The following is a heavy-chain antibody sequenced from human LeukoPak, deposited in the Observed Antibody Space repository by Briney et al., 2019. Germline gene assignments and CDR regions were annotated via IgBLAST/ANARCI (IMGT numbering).Heavy chain of an antibody. J-gene: IGHJ4*02. CDR1: GFTVSSNY. Sequence: PGGSLRLSCAASGFTVSSNYMTWVRQALGKGLEWVSVIYSDGSTYYADSVKGRFTISRDNSKNTVYLQMNSLRAEDTAVYYCARGVAVAGTSCDYWGQGTLVTVSS. CDR3: ARGVAVAGTSCDY. D-gene: IGHD6-19*01. V-gene: IGHV3-53*01. CDR2: IYSDGST.